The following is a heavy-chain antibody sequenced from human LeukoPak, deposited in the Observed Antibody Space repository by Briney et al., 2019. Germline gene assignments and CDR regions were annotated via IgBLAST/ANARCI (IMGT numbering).Heavy chain of an antibody. CDR2: IWYDGSNK. V-gene: IGHV3-33*08. CDR1: GFTFSNYD. D-gene: IGHD3-10*01. J-gene: IGHJ4*02. CDR3: ARGVRYYGSGSYYVPFDY. Sequence: GGSLRLSCAASGFTFSNYDLSWVRQAPGKGLEWVAVIWYDGSNKYYADSVKGRFTISRDNSKNTLYLQMNSLRAEDTAVYYCARGVRYYGSGSYYVPFDYWGQGTLVTVSS.